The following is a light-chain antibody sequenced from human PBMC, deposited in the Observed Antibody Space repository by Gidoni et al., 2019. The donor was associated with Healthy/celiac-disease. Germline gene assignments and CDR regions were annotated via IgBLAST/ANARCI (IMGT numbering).Light chain of an antibody. CDR2: AAS. CDR1: QSISSY. Sequence: DIQMTQSPSSLSASVGDRVTITCRASQSISSYLNWYQQKPGKAPKLLIYAASSLQSGVPSRFSGSGSGTDFTLTISSLQPEDFATYYCQQSYSTQFTFGPXTKVEIK. V-gene: IGKV1-39*01. CDR3: QQSYSTQFT. J-gene: IGKJ3*01.